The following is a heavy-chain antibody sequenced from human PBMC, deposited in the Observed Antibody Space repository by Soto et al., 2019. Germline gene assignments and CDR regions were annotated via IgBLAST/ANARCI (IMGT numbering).Heavy chain of an antibody. V-gene: IGHV3-53*01. D-gene: IGHD2-15*01. CDR3: ARELPPDL. CDR2: IWSAGLT. J-gene: IGHJ5*02. CDR1: GFTVSSKY. Sequence: PGGSLRLSCAASGFTVSSKYMNWVRQAPGKGLEWVSIIWSAGLTYYADSVRGRSTISRDISKNILFLQMNNLRAEDSAIYYCARELPPDLWGQGTLVTVSS.